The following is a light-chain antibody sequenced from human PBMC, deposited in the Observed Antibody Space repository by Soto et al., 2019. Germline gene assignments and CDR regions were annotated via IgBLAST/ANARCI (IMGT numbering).Light chain of an antibody. CDR1: SSNIGSTF. V-gene: IGLV1-47*01. CDR2: RNN. Sequence: QSVLTQPPSASGTPGQRVTISCSGSSSNIGSTFVSWYQQLPGTAPKLLMYRNNQRPSGVPDRFSGSKSGTSASLAISGLRSEDEADYYCSSYAGSNNLVFGGGTKLTVL. CDR3: SSYAGSNNLV. J-gene: IGLJ3*02.